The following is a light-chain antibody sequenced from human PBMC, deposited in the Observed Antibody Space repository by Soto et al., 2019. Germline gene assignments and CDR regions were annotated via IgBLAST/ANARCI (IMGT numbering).Light chain of an antibody. V-gene: IGKV3D-20*01. CDR1: QSVSSSY. CDR2: DAS. J-gene: IGKJ2*01. Sequence: EIVLTQSPATLSLSPGERATLSCGASQSVSSSYIAWYQQKPGLAPRLLTYDASSRATGIPDRFSGTGSGRVVTLTISRLEPADFVVYYCHQYGSSPPYTFGQGTKLAI. CDR3: HQYGSSPPYT.